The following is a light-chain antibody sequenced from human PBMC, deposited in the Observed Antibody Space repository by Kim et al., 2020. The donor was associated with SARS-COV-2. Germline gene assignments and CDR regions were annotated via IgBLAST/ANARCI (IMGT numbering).Light chain of an antibody. CDR2: DDI. J-gene: IGLJ1*01. V-gene: IGLV3-21*03. CDR3: QVWDSDGAQYV. Sequence: APGKTATITCGGHKIGGCSVHWYKNKPGQAPLMVLYDDIDRPSGIPERFSGSNSGNTATLTISRVEAGDEADYYCQVWDSDGAQYVFGTGTKVTVL. CDR1: KIGGCS.